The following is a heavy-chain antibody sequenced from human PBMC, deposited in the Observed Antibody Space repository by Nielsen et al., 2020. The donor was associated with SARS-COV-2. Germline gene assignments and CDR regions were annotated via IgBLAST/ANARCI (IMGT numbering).Heavy chain of an antibody. CDR2: INAGNGNT. Sequence: ASVKVSCKASGYVFASYVIHWVRQAPGQRLEWMGWINAGNGNTKYSQKFEGRVTITRDTSASTAYMELSSLTSEDTAVYFCAREGTGYSNGWFSDYWGQGTLVTVSS. CDR1: GYVFASYV. V-gene: IGHV1-3*01. J-gene: IGHJ4*02. D-gene: IGHD6-19*01. CDR3: AREGTGYSNGWFSDY.